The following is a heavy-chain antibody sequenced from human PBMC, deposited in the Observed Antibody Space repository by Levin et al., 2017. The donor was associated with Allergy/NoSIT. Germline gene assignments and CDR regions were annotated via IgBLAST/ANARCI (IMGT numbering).Heavy chain of an antibody. D-gene: IGHD6-13*01. CDR2: INPKRGDA. J-gene: IGHJ4*02. CDR3: ARGGTSSNDY. V-gene: IGHV1-2*02. CDR1: GYTFSDYY. Sequence: ASVKVSCTVSGYTFSDYYMHWVRQAPGQGLEWMGWINPKRGDANTAQKFEGRVVLTRDTSISTAYMEVRRQRSDDTALYYCARGGTSSNDYWGQGTLVTVSS.